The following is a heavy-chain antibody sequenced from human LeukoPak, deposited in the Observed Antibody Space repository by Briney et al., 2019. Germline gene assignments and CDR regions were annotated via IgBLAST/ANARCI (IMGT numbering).Heavy chain of an antibody. J-gene: IGHJ4*02. CDR1: GGSISSSSYD. D-gene: IGHD4-17*01. CDR3: ARHRNEYDYGDYQVIDY. V-gene: IGHV4-39*01. Sequence: PSETLSLTCTVSGGSISSSSYDWGWIRQPPGKGLEWIGSIYYSGSTYYNPSLKSRVTISVDTSKNQFSLQLSSVTAADTAVYYCARHRNEYDYGDYQVIDYWGQGTLVTVSS. CDR2: IYYSGST.